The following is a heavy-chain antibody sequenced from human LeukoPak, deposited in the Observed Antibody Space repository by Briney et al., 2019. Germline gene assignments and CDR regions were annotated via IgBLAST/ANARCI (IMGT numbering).Heavy chain of an antibody. CDR2: IKQDGSEK. Sequence: PGGSLRLSCAASGFTFSSYWMSWVRQAPGKGLEWVANIKQDGSEKYYVDSVKGRFTISRDNAKNSLYLQMNSLRAEDTAVYYCTREGTYTYATYFDYWGQGTLVTVSS. J-gene: IGHJ4*02. CDR1: GFTFSSYW. CDR3: TREGTYTYATYFDY. D-gene: IGHD5-18*01. V-gene: IGHV3-7*04.